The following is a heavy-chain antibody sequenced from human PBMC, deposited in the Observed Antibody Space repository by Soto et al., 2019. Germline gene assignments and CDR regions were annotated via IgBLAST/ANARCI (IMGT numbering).Heavy chain of an antibody. Sequence: GGSLRLSCAASGFTFGSYWLDWVRQAPGTGLVWVSRISSSSSTIYYADSVKGRFTISRDNAKNSLYLQMNSLRDEDTAVYYCARDIDAALRFLEWLPYYYYGMDVWGQGTTVTVSS. CDR1: GFTFGSYW. CDR3: ARDIDAALRFLEWLPYYYYGMDV. V-gene: IGHV3-48*02. D-gene: IGHD3-3*01. CDR2: ISSSSSTI. J-gene: IGHJ6*02.